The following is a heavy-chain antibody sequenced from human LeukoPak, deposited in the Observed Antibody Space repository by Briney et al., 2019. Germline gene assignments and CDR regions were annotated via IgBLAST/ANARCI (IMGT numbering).Heavy chain of an antibody. Sequence: PGGSLRLSCAASGFTFSSSAMSWVRQAPGKGLEWVSAINGGGGSTYYADSVKGRFTISRDNAKNTLYLQMNSLRAEDTAVYYCARDVPVDDVFDLWGQGTVVTVSS. CDR2: INGGGGST. J-gene: IGHJ3*01. CDR1: GFTFSSSA. CDR3: ARDVPVDDVFDL. V-gene: IGHV3-23*01.